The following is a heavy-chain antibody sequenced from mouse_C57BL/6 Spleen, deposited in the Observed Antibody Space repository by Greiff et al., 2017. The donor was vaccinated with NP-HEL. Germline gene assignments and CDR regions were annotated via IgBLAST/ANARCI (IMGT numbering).Heavy chain of an antibody. CDR1: GFTFSSYA. CDR2: ISDGGSYT. Sequence: EVQVVESGGGLVKPGGSLKLSCAASGFTFSSYAMSWVRQTPEKRLEWVATISDGGSYTYYPDNVKGRFPISRDNAKNNLYLQMSHLKSEDTAMYYCAREGVYDYDVYYAMDYWGQGTSVTVSS. J-gene: IGHJ4*01. V-gene: IGHV5-4*01. D-gene: IGHD2-4*01. CDR3: AREGVYDYDVYYAMDY.